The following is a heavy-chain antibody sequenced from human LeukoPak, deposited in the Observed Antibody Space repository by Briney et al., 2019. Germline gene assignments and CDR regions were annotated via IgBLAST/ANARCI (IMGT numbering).Heavy chain of an antibody. CDR1: GGSISSYY. J-gene: IGHJ4*02. V-gene: IGHV4-59*01. CDR3: ARPLTGTTLIFDY. D-gene: IGHD1-7*01. Sequence: SETLSLTCTVSGGSISSYYWSWIRQPPGKGLEWIGYIYYSGSTGYNPSLKSRVTISVDTSKNQFSLKLSSVTAADTAVYYCARPLTGTTLIFDYWGQGTLVTVSS. CDR2: IYYSGST.